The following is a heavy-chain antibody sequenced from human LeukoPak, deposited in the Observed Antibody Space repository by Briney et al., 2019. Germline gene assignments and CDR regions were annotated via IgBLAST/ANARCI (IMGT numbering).Heavy chain of an antibody. V-gene: IGHV3-21*01. D-gene: IGHD3-22*01. CDR1: GFTFSSYS. CDR3: ARLLKFEESGYRPSEQ. Sequence: GGSLRLSCAASGFTFSSYSMNWVRQAPGKGLEWVSSISSSSSYIYYADSVKGRFTISRDNAKNSLYLQMNSLTVEDTAVYYCARLLKFEESGYRPSEQWGQGSLVTVSS. CDR2: ISSSSSYI. J-gene: IGHJ4*02.